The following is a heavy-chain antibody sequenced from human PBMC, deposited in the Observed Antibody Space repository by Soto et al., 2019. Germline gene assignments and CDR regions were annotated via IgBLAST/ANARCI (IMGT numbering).Heavy chain of an antibody. CDR2: ISPYNGNT. CDR3: ARDKLEMATIFDS. D-gene: IGHD5-12*01. Sequence: ASVKVSCKASGYTFTSHGISWVRQAPGQGLEWKGWISPYNGNTDYAQKVQGRVTMTTDTSTSTAYMELRSLRSDDTAVYYCARDKLEMATIFDSWGQGALVTVSS. CDR1: GYTFTSHG. V-gene: IGHV1-18*01. J-gene: IGHJ4*02.